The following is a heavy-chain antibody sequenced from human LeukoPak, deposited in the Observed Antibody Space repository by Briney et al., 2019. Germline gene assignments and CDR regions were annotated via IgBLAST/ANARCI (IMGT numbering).Heavy chain of an antibody. V-gene: IGHV3-30*04. Sequence: GGSLRLSCAASGFTFSSYAMHWVRQAPGKGLEWVAVISYDGSNKYYADSVKGRFTISRDNSKNTLYLQMNSLRAEDTAVYYCAKDGGSYDSSGYYYLYYFDYWGQGTLVTVSS. CDR2: ISYDGSNK. D-gene: IGHD3-22*01. J-gene: IGHJ4*02. CDR3: AKDGGSYDSSGYYYLYYFDY. CDR1: GFTFSSYA.